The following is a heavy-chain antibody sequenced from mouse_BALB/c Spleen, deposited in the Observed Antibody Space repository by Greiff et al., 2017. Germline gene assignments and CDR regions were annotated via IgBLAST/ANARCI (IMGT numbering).Heavy chain of an antibody. CDR1: GFTFSSFG. J-gene: IGHJ4*01. Sequence: VQLKESGGGLVQPGGSRKLSCAASGFTFSSFGMHWVRQAPEKGLEWVAYISSGSSTIYYADTVKGRFTISRDNPKNTLFLQMTSLRSEDTAMYYCARWAYYGNYAYAMDDWGQGTSVTVSS. CDR3: ARWAYYGNYAYAMDD. V-gene: IGHV5-17*02. CDR2: ISSGSSTI. D-gene: IGHD2-10*01.